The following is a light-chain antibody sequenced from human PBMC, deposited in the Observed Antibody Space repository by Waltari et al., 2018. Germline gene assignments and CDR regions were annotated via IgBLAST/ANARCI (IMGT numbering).Light chain of an antibody. CDR3: QHYVSLPVT. Sequence: EIVLTQSPGTLSLSPGVRATLSCRASQSVKGTLAWYQHKPGQSPRLRSYGSSTRATGIPDIFSGSGFGTDFTLTISRLEPEDFAVYYCQHYVSLPVTFGQGTKVEIK. CDR1: QSVKGT. J-gene: IGKJ1*01. CDR2: GSS. V-gene: IGKV3-20*01.